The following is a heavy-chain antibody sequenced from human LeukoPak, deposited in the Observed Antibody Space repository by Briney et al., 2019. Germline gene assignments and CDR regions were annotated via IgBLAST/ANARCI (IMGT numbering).Heavy chain of an antibody. V-gene: IGHV3-30*03. CDR3: ARAVSGLDS. Sequence: GGSLRLSCTASGFTLSSFGMHWVRQAPGKGLEWVAVISFDGSNIFYAESVKGRFTISRDNAKNTLYLQMNSLRVEDTAVYYCARAVSGLDSWGQGTLVTLSS. CDR2: ISFDGSNI. CDR1: GFTLSSFG. D-gene: IGHD1-26*01. J-gene: IGHJ4*02.